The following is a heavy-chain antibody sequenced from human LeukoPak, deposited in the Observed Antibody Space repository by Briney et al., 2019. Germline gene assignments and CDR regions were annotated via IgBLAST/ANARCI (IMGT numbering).Heavy chain of an antibody. D-gene: IGHD2-2*03. CDR1: GGSISSGGYY. V-gene: IGHV4-30-2*01. CDR2: IYHSGST. Sequence: SQTLSLTCTVSGGSISSGGYYWSWIRQPPGKGLEWIGYIYHSGSTYYNPSLKSRVTISVDRSKNQFSLKLSSVTAADTAVYYCARAYVTGYCSSTSCSTRGFDYWGQGTLVTVSS. CDR3: ARAYVTGYCSSTSCSTRGFDY. J-gene: IGHJ4*02.